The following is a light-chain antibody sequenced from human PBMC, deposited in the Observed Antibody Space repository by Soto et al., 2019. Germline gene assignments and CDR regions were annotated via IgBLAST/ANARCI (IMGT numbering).Light chain of an antibody. V-gene: IGLV3-10*01. CDR3: CSTDSGGNHWV. CDR1: ALSIKY. Sequence: SYELTQAPSVSVSPGQAARITCSGDALSIKYAYWYQQKSGQAPVLVIYEDNKRPSGIPERFSGSSSGTVVTLTISGAQVEDEAYYYCCSTDSGGNHWVFGGGTKLTLL. J-gene: IGLJ3*02. CDR2: EDN.